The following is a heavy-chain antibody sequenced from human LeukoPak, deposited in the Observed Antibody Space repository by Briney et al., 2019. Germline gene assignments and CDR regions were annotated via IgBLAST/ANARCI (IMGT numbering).Heavy chain of an antibody. Sequence: PSETLSLTCAVYGGSFSGYYWSWIRQPPGKGLEWIGEINHSGSTNYNPSLKSRVTISVDTSKNQFSLKLSSVTAADTAVYYCATLFPRGGVWSGYYPYYYYMDVWGKGTTVTVSS. CDR2: INHSGST. CDR3: ATLFPRGGVWSGYYPYYYYMDV. D-gene: IGHD3-3*01. CDR1: GGSFSGYY. V-gene: IGHV4-34*01. J-gene: IGHJ6*03.